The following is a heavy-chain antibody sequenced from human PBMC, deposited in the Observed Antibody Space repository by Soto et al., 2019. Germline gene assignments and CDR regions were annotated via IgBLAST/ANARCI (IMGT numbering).Heavy chain of an antibody. CDR1: GGTFSSYA. D-gene: IGHD3-22*01. CDR2: IIPIFGTA. J-gene: IGHJ6*02. CDR3: AREGPPDYYDSSGYPYYYYGMDV. Sequence: QVQLVQSGAEVKKPGSSVKVSCKASGGTFSSYAISWVRQAPGQGLEWMGGIIPIFGTANYAQKFQGRVTITADESTSTAYMELSSLRSEDTAVYYCAREGPPDYYDSSGYPYYYYGMDVWGQGTTVTVSS. V-gene: IGHV1-69*12.